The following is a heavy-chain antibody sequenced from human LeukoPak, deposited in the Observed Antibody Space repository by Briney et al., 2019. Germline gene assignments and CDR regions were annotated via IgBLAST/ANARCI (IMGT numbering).Heavy chain of an antibody. Sequence: SETLSLTCGVSGGSTTTTNFWSWVRQPPGGGLEWIGEISLRGRTQYNPSLKSRVNISIDESKNHLYLSLASVTAADTAVYYCARVWEMATLSPAFDIWGQGTMVTVSS. J-gene: IGHJ3*02. CDR2: ISLRGRT. CDR1: GGSTTTTNF. CDR3: ARVWEMATLSPAFDI. V-gene: IGHV4-4*02. D-gene: IGHD5-24*01.